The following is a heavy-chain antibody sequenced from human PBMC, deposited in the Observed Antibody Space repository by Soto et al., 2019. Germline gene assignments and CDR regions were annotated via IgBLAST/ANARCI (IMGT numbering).Heavy chain of an antibody. V-gene: IGHV3-23*01. Sequence: EVQLLESGGGLVQPGGSLRLSCAASGFTFSSYAMSWVRQAPGKGLEWVSAISGSGGSTYYADSVKGRFTISRDNSKNPLYLQMNSLRAEDTAVYYCAKVGYLSSGWYSVSNYYYYGMDVWGQGTTVTVSS. CDR3: AKVGYLSSGWYSVSNYYYYGMDV. D-gene: IGHD6-19*01. CDR1: GFTFSSYA. J-gene: IGHJ6*02. CDR2: ISGSGGST.